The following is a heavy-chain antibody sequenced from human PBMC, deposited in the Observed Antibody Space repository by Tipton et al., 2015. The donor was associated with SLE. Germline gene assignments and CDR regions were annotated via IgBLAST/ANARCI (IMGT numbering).Heavy chain of an antibody. CDR3: ARGRAYDFWKGPFDY. CDR2: INHSGST. J-gene: IGHJ4*02. CDR1: SGAISNYY. D-gene: IGHD3-3*01. V-gene: IGHV4-34*01. Sequence: TLSLTCTVSSGAISNYYWSWIRQPPGKGLEWIGEINHSGSTNYNPSLKSRVTISVDTSKNQFSLKLSSVTAADTAVYYCARGRAYDFWKGPFDYWGQGTLVTVSS.